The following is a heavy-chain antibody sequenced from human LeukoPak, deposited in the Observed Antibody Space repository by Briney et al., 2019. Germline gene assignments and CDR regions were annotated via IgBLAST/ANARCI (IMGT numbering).Heavy chain of an antibody. D-gene: IGHD3-22*01. Sequence: SETLSLTCTVSGGSISSYYWSWIRQPAGKGLEWIGRIYTSGSTNYNPSLKSRVTMSVDTSKNQFSLKLSFVTAADTAVYYCARDRGYYYDSSGYYDWFDPWGQGTLVTVSS. J-gene: IGHJ5*02. CDR1: GGSISSYY. CDR2: IYTSGST. V-gene: IGHV4-4*07. CDR3: ARDRGYYYDSSGYYDWFDP.